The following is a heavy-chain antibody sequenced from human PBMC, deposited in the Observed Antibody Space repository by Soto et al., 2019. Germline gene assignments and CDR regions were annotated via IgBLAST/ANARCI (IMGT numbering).Heavy chain of an antibody. CDR3: AKNKVELSTFYHYYDMDV. J-gene: IGHJ6*02. V-gene: IGHV4-34*01. CDR2: SNHSGST. CDR1: GGSFSGYY. Sequence: PSETLSLTCAVYGGSFSGYYWCWIRQPQGQGLEWIGESNHSGSTNYNPSLTSRVTISVDTSKNQFSLKLSFVAAADTAAYYCAKNKVELSTFYHYYDMDVWGQGTALTVSS. D-gene: IGHD2-15*01.